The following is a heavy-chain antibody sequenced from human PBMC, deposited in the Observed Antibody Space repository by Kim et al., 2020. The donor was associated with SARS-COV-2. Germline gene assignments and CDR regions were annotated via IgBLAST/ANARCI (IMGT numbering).Heavy chain of an antibody. V-gene: IGHV3-7*01. CDR2: IKQDGSEK. J-gene: IGHJ6*03. Sequence: GGSLILSCAASGFTFSSYWMSWVRQAPGKGLEWVANIKQDGSEKYYVDSVKGRFTISRDNAKNSLYLQMNSLRAEDTAVYYCARDQSRITIFGVVINYYYMDVWCKGTTVTVSS. CDR1: GFTFSSYW. CDR3: ARDQSRITIFGVVINYYYMDV. D-gene: IGHD3-3*01.